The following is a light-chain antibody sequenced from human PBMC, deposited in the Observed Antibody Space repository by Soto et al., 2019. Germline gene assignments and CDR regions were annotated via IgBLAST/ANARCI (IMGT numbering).Light chain of an antibody. V-gene: IGKV3-15*01. CDR2: RAS. CDR3: QQYNNWPRAT. J-gene: IGKJ4*01. Sequence: IVMTQSPATLSVSLGERATLSCRASQSINSNLAWYQQKPGQAPRLLMFRASIRAAGFPARFSGSGSGTEFNITIGSLQSEDSAVYYCQQYNNWPRATFGGGTKVDIK. CDR1: QSINSN.